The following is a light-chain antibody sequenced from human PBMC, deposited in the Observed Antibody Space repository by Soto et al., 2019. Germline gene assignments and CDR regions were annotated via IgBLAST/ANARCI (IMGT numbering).Light chain of an antibody. V-gene: IGKV3-15*01. Sequence: EILMTQSPVTLSVSPGERATLSCRASQSVSSNLAWYQQKPGQAPSLLIYGAFTRATGIPARFNGTGSGTEFTLTISSLQSEDFALYYCQQYNDWPLTFGQGTKVEI. CDR3: QQYNDWPLT. CDR1: QSVSSN. CDR2: GAF. J-gene: IGKJ1*01.